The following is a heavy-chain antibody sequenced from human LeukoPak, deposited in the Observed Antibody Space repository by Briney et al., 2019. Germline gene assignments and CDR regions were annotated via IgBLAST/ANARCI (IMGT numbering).Heavy chain of an antibody. V-gene: IGHV1-69*04. Sequence: ASVKVSCKASGGTFSSYAISWVRQAPGQGLEWMGRIIPILGIANYAQKFQGRVTITADKSTSTAYMELSSLRSEDTAVYYCARDRTYDILTGSYYGMDVWGQGTTVTVSS. CDR1: GGTFSSYA. D-gene: IGHD3-9*01. J-gene: IGHJ6*02. CDR3: ARDRTYDILTGSYYGMDV. CDR2: IIPILGIA.